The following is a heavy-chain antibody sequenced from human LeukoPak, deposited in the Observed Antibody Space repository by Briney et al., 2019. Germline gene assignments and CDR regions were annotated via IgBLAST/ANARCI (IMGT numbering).Heavy chain of an antibody. V-gene: IGHV4-38-2*02. CDR1: GYSISSGYY. Sequence: SETLSLTCTVSGYSISSGYYWGWIRQPPGKGLEWIGSIYHSGSTYYNPSLKSRVTISVDTSKNQFSLKLSSVTAADTAVYYCARDLGPLSVADPIGAFDIWGQGTMVTVSS. CDR3: ARDLGPLSVADPIGAFDI. J-gene: IGHJ3*02. D-gene: IGHD6-19*01. CDR2: IYHSGST.